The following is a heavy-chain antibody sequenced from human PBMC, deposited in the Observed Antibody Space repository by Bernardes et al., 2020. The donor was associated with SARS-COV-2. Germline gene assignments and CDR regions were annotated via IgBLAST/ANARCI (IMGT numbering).Heavy chain of an antibody. V-gene: IGHV3-9*01. CDR3: AKFGIAAAGDYYYGMDV. D-gene: IGHD6-13*01. Sequence: GGSLRLSCAASGFTFDDYAMHWVRQAPGKGLEWVSGISWNSGSIGYADSVKGRFTISRDNAKNSLYLQMNSLRAEDTALYYCAKFGIAAAGDYYYGMDVWGQGTTVTVSS. J-gene: IGHJ6*02. CDR2: ISWNSGSI. CDR1: GFTFDDYA.